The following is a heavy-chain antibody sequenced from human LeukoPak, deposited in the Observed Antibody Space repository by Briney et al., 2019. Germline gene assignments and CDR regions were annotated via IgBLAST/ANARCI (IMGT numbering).Heavy chain of an antibody. CDR2: INSDGSST. CDR3: ARGGRYSYGPA. Sequence: GGSLRLSCGASGFXFSSYWIHWVRQAPGKGLVWISRINSDGSSTSYADSVKGRFTISRDNAKNTLYLQMNSLRAEDTAVYYCARGGRYSYGPAWGQGTLVTVSS. D-gene: IGHD5-18*01. J-gene: IGHJ5*02. V-gene: IGHV3-74*01. CDR1: GFXFSSYW.